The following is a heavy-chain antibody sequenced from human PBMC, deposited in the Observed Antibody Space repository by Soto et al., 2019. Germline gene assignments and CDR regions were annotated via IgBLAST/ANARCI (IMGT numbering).Heavy chain of an antibody. V-gene: IGHV1-46*01. J-gene: IGHJ5*02. CDR2: INPSGGST. CDR1: GYTFTSYY. CDR3: ARSPDSGGYYNFWFDP. D-gene: IGHD3-22*01. Sequence: ASVKVSCKASGYTFTSYYMHWVRQAPGQGLEWMGIINPSGGSTSYAQKFQGRVTMTTDTSTSTAYMELRSLRSDDTAVYYCARSPDSGGYYNFWFDPWGQGTLVTVSS.